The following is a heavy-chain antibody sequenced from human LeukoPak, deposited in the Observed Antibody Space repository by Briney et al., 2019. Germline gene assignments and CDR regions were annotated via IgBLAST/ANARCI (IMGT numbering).Heavy chain of an antibody. CDR1: GSSFTSYW. CDR3: ARGTSYDSVDP. CDR2: IYPGDSDT. V-gene: IGHV5-51*01. Sequence: GASLKISCKGSGSSFTSYWIGWARPLPGKGLEWMGIIYPGDSDTRYSPSFQGQVTISADKSISTAYLQWSSLKASDTAMYYCARGTSYDSVDPWGQGTLVTVSS. D-gene: IGHD3-22*01. J-gene: IGHJ5*02.